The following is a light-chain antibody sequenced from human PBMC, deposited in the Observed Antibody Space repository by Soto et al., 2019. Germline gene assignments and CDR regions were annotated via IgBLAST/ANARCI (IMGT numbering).Light chain of an antibody. CDR2: DDS. CDR1: SSDVGGYNY. J-gene: IGLJ2*01. V-gene: IGLV2-14*03. Sequence: QSALTQPASVSGSPGQSITISCTGTSSDVGGYNYVSWYQQHPDKAPKFLIYDDSSRPSGVSNRFSGSKSGNTASLTISGLQAEDEADYYCASYTSSNTLIFGGGTKLTVL. CDR3: ASYTSSNTLI.